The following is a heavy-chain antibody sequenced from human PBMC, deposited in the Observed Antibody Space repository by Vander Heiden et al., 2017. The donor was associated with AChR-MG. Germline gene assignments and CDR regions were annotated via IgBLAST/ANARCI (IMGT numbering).Heavy chain of an antibody. CDR2: IYSKTDGGTT. Sequence: EVQLVQAGGGLVMPGGSLRLSCAASGFTFSKVRMSWVRQAPGKGLEWVCLIYSKTDGGTTDYGASVKGRFTISRDDAKNTLYLEMNSLKTEDTAVYYCTTGVMRGIQAGYWGQGTLVTVVS. CDR1: GFTFSKVR. D-gene: IGHD1-1*01. V-gene: IGHV3-15*01. J-gene: IGHJ4*02. CDR3: TTGVMRGIQAGY.